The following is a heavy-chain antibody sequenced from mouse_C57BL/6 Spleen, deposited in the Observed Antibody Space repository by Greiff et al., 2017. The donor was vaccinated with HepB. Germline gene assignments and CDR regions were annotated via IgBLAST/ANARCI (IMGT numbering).Heavy chain of an antibody. CDR3: ARGRGNYGGSYYAMDY. Sequence: VQLQQPGAELVMPGASVKLSCKASGYTFTSYWMHWVKQRPGQGLEWIGEIDPSDSYTNYNQKFKGKSTLTVDKSSSTAYMQLSSLTSEDSAVYYCARGRGNYGGSYYAMDYWGQGTSVTVSS. D-gene: IGHD2-1*01. CDR2: IDPSDSYT. CDR1: GYTFTSYW. V-gene: IGHV1-69*01. J-gene: IGHJ4*01.